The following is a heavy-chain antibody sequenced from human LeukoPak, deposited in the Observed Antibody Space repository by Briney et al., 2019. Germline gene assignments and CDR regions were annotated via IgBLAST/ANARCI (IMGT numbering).Heavy chain of an antibody. CDR3: AKDVDCSSTSCYPPNWFDP. D-gene: IGHD2-2*01. V-gene: IGHV3-23*01. J-gene: IGHJ5*02. Sequence: GGSLRHSCAASGFTFSSYAMSWARQAPGKGLEWVAAISGSGGSTYYADSVKGRFTISRDNSKNTLYLQMNSLRAEDTAVYYCAKDVDCSSTSCYPPNWFDPWGQGTLVTVSS. CDR1: GFTFSSYA. CDR2: ISGSGGST.